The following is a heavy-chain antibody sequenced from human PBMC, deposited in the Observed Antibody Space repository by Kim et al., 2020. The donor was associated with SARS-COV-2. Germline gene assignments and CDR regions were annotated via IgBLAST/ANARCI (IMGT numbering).Heavy chain of an antibody. CDR2: T. Sequence: TYYPDAVKGRLTISRDNSKNTLYLQMNSLRAEDTAVYYCASRGYSYDYPNWGQGTLVTVSS. D-gene: IGHD5-18*01. CDR3: ASRGYSYDYPN. V-gene: IGHV3-23*01. J-gene: IGHJ4*02.